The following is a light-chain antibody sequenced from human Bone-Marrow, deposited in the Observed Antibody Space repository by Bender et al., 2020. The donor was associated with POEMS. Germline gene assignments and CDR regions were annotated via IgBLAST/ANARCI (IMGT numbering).Light chain of an antibody. Sequence: SYELTQPPSVSVSPGQTATITCSGEKLGEEYACWYQQKPGQSPVVVIYQDTKRPSGIPERFSGSTSGNTASLTISGTQTMDEADYYCQAWDSGTAVFGGGTKLTVL. CDR2: QDT. CDR1: KLGEEY. J-gene: IGLJ2*01. V-gene: IGLV3-1*01. CDR3: QAWDSGTAV.